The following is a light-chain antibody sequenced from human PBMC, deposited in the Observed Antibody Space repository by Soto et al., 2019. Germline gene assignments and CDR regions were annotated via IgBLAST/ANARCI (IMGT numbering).Light chain of an antibody. Sequence: EIVLTQSPGTLSLSPGERATLSCRASQSVSSSYLAWYQQKLGQAPRLLIYGASSRATGIPDRFSGSGSGTDFTLTISRLEPEDFAVYYCQQYGSSPRTFGQGTKG. J-gene: IGKJ1*01. CDR3: QQYGSSPRT. CDR1: QSVSSSY. V-gene: IGKV3-20*01. CDR2: GAS.